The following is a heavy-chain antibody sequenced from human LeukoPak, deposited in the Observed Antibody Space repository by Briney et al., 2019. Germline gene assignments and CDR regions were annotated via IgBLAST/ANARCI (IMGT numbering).Heavy chain of an antibody. D-gene: IGHD6-6*01. CDR2: MNPNSGNT. CDR3: ARGRVAARRGYYYYYYMDV. Sequence: ASVKVSCKASGYTFTSYDINWVRQAPGQGLEWMGWMNPNSGNTGYAQKFQGRVTMTRNTSISTAYMELSSLRSEDTAVYYCARGRVAARRGYYYYYYMDVWGKGTTVTVSS. CDR1: GYTFTSYD. J-gene: IGHJ6*03. V-gene: IGHV1-8*01.